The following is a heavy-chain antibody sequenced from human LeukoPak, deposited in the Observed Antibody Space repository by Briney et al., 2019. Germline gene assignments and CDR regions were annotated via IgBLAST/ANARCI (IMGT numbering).Heavy chain of an antibody. D-gene: IGHD3-10*01. J-gene: IGHJ5*02. Sequence: PSETLSLTCVLYGGSSSGYYWSWIRQLPGKGLEWIGEINHSRSTNYNPSLKSRVTISVDTSKNQFSLKLSSVTAADTAVYYCARRGPPRTMLRGVKSGWFDPWGQGTLVTVSS. CDR3: ARRGPPRTMLRGVKSGWFDP. CDR2: INHSRST. V-gene: IGHV4-34*01. CDR1: GGSSSGYY.